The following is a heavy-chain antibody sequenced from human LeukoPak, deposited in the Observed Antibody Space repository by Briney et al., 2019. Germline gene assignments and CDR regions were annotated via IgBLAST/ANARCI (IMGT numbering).Heavy chain of an antibody. CDR3: ARVWYSGSYPVDY. Sequence: GGSLRLSCAVSGFTFSDYYMNWIRQAPGKGLEWVSYISSSGSTIYYADSVKGRFTISRDNAKNSLYLQMNSLRAEDTAVYYCARVWYSGSYPVDYWGQGTLVTVSS. CDR2: ISSSGSTI. V-gene: IGHV3-11*04. J-gene: IGHJ4*02. D-gene: IGHD1-26*01. CDR1: GFTFSDYY.